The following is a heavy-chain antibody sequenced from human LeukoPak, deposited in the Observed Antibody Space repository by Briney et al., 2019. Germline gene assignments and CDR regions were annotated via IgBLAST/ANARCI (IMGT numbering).Heavy chain of an antibody. Sequence: PSETLSLTCTVSGGSISSSSYYWGWIRQPPGKGLEWIGSIYYSGSTYYNPSLKSRVTISVDTSKNQFSLKLSSVTAADTAVYYCARASYGDYHLFDYWGQGTLVTVSS. D-gene: IGHD4-17*01. J-gene: IGHJ4*02. CDR3: ARASYGDYHLFDY. CDR2: IYYSGST. V-gene: IGHV4-39*07. CDR1: GGSISSSSYY.